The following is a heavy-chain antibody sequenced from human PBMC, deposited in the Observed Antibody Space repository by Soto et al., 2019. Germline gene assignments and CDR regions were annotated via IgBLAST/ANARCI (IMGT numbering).Heavy chain of an antibody. CDR1: GFTFSDYY. CDR2: ISSSSSYT. V-gene: IGHV3-11*05. J-gene: IGHJ5*02. D-gene: IGHD3-9*01. Sequence: QVQLVESGGGLVKPGGSLRLSCAASGFTFSDYYMSWIRQAPGKGLEWVSYISSSSSYTNYADSVKGRFTISRDNAKNSLYLQMNSLIAEDTAVYYCARDSPPAGTGYYNDCFDPWGQGTLVTVSS. CDR3: ARDSPPAGTGYYNDCFDP.